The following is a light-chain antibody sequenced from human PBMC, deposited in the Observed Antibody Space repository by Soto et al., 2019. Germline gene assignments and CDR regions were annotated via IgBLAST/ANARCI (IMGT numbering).Light chain of an antibody. CDR2: EVS. CDR3: SSYTTSNTPLYV. J-gene: IGLJ1*01. CDR1: SSDTAGYNY. Sequence: QSVLTQPASVSGSPGQSITISCTGTSSDTAGYNYVSWYQQHPGKAPKLMIYEVSNRPSGVSNRFSGSQSGNTASLTISGLQAEDEVNYYCSSYTTSNTPLYVFGTGTKVTVL. V-gene: IGLV2-14*01.